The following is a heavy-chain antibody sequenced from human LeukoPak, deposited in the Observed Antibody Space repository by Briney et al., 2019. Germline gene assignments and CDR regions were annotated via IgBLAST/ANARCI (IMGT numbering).Heavy chain of an antibody. D-gene: IGHD5-18*01. V-gene: IGHV3-30*18. CDR1: GFTFSSYG. CDR3: AKDQTELRMVSGPDY. Sequence: RSGGSLRLSCAASGFTFSSYGMHWVRQAPGKGLEWVAVISYDESNKYYADSVKGRFTISRDNSKNTLYLQMNSLRAEDTAVYYCAKDQTELRMVSGPDYWGQGTLVTVSS. J-gene: IGHJ4*02. CDR2: ISYDESNK.